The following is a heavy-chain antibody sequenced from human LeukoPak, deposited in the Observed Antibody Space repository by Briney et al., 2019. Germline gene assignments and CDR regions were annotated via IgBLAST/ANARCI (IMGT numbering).Heavy chain of an antibody. J-gene: IGHJ4*02. CDR2: IYYSGST. CDR1: GGSISSGGYY. CDR3: ARVGGSWYLREDYFDY. D-gene: IGHD6-13*01. Sequence: KASQTLSLTCTVSGGSISSGGYYWSWIRQHPGKGLEWSGYIYYSGSTYYNPSLKSRVTISVDTSKNQFSLKLSSVTAADTAVYYCARVGGSWYLREDYFDYWGQGTLVTVSS. V-gene: IGHV4-31*03.